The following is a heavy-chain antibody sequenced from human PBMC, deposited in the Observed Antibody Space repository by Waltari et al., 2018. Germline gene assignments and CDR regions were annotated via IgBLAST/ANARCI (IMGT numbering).Heavy chain of an antibody. D-gene: IGHD1-7*01. Sequence: EVQLVESGGGLVKPGGSLRLSCAASGFTFSSYTMNWVRQAPGKGLEWVSSISSSSSYIYYADSVKGRFTISRDNAKNSLYLQMNSLRAEDTAVYYCARGGILTGTAYWGQGTLVTVSS. V-gene: IGHV3-21*01. J-gene: IGHJ4*02. CDR3: ARGGILTGTAY. CDR2: ISSSSSYI. CDR1: GFTFSSYT.